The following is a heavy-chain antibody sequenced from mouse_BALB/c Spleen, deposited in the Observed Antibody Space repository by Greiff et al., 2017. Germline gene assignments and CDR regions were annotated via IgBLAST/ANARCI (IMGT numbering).Heavy chain of an antibody. Sequence: EVQLVESGPGLVKPSQSLSLTCTVTGYSITSDYAWNWIRQFPGNKLEWMGYISYSGSTSYNPSLKSRISITRDTSKNQFFLQLNPVTTEDTATYYCARSYYRYTFAYWGQGTLVTVSA. CDR2: ISYSGST. CDR1: GYSITSDYA. V-gene: IGHV3-2*02. D-gene: IGHD2-14*01. CDR3: ARSYYRYTFAY. J-gene: IGHJ3*01.